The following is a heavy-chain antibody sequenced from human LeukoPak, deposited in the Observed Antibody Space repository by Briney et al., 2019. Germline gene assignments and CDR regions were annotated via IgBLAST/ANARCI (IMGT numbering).Heavy chain of an antibody. J-gene: IGHJ4*02. V-gene: IGHV1-2*02. CDR2: INPNSGGT. CDR3: ARDHGYDSSGYYSDY. Sequence: ASVKVSCKASGYTFTGYYMHWVRQAPGQGLDWMGWINPNSGGTNYAQKFQGRVTMTRDTSISTAYMEMSRLRSDDTAVYYCARDHGYDSSGYYSDYWGQGTLVTVSS. D-gene: IGHD3-22*01. CDR1: GYTFTGYY.